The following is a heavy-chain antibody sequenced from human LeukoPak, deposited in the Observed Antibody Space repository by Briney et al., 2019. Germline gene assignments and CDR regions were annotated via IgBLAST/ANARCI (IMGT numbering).Heavy chain of an antibody. V-gene: IGHV4-34*01. CDR1: GGSFSGYY. CDR2: INHSGRT. J-gene: IGHJ4*02. Sequence: SETLSLTCAVYGGSFSGYYWSWIRQPPGKGLEWIGEINHSGRTNYNPSLKSRVTISVDTSKNQFSLKLSSVTAADTAVYYCAKNRTSWYYDYWSQGTLVTVSS. D-gene: IGHD2-2*01. CDR3: AKNRTSWYYDY.